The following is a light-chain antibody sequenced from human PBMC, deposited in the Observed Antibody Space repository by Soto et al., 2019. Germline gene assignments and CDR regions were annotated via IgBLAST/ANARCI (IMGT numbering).Light chain of an antibody. V-gene: IGKV3-15*01. CDR3: LQYHNLWA. CDR2: RAS. Sequence: IMMTPSPATLSVSPGERANLFCRASQNIYSNVAWYQQRPGQAPRLLIYRASTRAPGIPARFSGSGSGTEFTLTISSLQSEDFTVYSCLQYHNLWAFGQGTKVDIK. J-gene: IGKJ1*01. CDR1: QNIYSN.